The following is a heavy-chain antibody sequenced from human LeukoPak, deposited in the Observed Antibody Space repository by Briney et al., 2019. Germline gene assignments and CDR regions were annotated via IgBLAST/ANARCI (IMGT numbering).Heavy chain of an antibody. V-gene: IGHV3-53*01. J-gene: IGHJ4*02. Sequence: PGGSLRLSCAASGXSVSNNYMCWVRQAPGKGLEWVSVIFITGTTGYADSVKGRFTISRDNSKNIVYLQMNSLRPEDTAVYYCARGQSRWGQGTLVSVSS. CDR3: ARGQSR. D-gene: IGHD4-11*01. CDR2: IFITGTT. CDR1: GXSVSNNY.